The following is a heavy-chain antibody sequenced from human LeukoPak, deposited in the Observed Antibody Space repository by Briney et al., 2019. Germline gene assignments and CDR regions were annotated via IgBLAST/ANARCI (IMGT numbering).Heavy chain of an antibody. V-gene: IGHV3-7*01. CDR3: ARNIVGATSWGDFDY. CDR1: GFTFSSYW. J-gene: IGHJ4*02. CDR2: IKQDGSEK. Sequence: GGSLRLSCVASGFTFSSYWMSWVRQAPGKGLEWVANIKQDGSEKYYVDSVKGRFTISRDNAKNSLYLQMNSLRAEDTAVYYCARNIVGATSWGDFDYWGQGTLVTVSS. D-gene: IGHD1-26*01.